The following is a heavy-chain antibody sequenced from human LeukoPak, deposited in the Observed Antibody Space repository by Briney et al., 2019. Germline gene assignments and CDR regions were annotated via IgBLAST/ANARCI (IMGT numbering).Heavy chain of an antibody. Sequence: SETLSLTCAVYGGSFSGYYWSWIRQPPGKGLEWIGYIYYSGSTNYNPSLKSRVTISVDTSKNQFSLKLSSVTAADTAVYYCARGGGYYGSGSFYWGQGTLVTVSS. CDR2: IYYSGST. D-gene: IGHD3-10*01. CDR1: GGSFSGYY. V-gene: IGHV4-59*08. CDR3: ARGGGYYGSGSFY. J-gene: IGHJ4*02.